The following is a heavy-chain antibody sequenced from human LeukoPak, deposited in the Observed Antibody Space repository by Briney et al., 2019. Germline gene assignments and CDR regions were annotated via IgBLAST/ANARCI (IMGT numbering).Heavy chain of an antibody. CDR3: ARILGS. J-gene: IGHJ5*02. CDR2: IYSGGST. CDR1: GFTFSSYG. D-gene: IGHD2-15*01. Sequence: GGSLRLSCAASGFTFSSYGMHWVRQAPGKGLEWVSVIYSGGSTYYADSVKGRFTISRDNSKNTLYLQMNSLRAEDTAVYYCARILGSWGQGTLVTVSS. V-gene: IGHV3-53*01.